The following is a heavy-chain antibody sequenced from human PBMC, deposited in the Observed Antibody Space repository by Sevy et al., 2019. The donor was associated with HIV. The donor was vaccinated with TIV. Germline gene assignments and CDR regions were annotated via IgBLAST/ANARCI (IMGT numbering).Heavy chain of an antibody. CDR3: ARDCSSTTCLWGMDV. J-gene: IGHJ6*02. D-gene: IGHD2-2*01. CDR2: IKRDGSEK. Sequence: GGSLRLSCAASGFTFSNYWMSWVRQAPGKGLERVAHIKRDGSEKYYVDSVKGRFTISRDNAKNSLYLQMNSLRAEDTAVYYCARDCSSTTCLWGMDVWRQGTTVTVSS. V-gene: IGHV3-7*03. CDR1: GFTFSNYW.